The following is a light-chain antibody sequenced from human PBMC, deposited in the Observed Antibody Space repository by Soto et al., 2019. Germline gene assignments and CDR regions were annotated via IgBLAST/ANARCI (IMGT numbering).Light chain of an antibody. J-gene: IGKJ1*01. CDR2: GVS. Sequence: EVVLTQSPDNLSVSPGESATLSCRASQSVGPNLVWYQQKFGQAPRLLIYGVSTRATGVPARFSGSGSGTEFTLTISSLQPEDSAVYFCQQYGYSQWTFGQGTKVDIK. V-gene: IGKV3-15*01. CDR3: QQYGYSQWT. CDR1: QSVGPN.